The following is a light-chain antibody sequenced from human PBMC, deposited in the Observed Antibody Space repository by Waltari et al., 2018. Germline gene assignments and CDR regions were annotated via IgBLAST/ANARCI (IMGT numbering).Light chain of an antibody. Sequence: QSALTQPATVSGPPGQSITISCNGTSSDVGNYNLVPWYQHHPGTAPKLMIYEVNARPSGVSNRFSGSKSGNTASLTISGLQPEDEADYYCCSYAGSTTFWVFGTGTKVTVL. CDR3: CSYAGSTTFWV. V-gene: IGLV2-23*02. CDR1: SSDVGNYNL. J-gene: IGLJ1*01. CDR2: EVN.